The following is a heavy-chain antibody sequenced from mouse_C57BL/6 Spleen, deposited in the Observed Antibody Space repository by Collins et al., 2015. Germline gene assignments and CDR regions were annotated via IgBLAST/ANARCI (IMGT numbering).Heavy chain of an antibody. CDR3: ARHAYDGYYYAMDY. J-gene: IGHJ4*01. Sequence: EVQLVESGGDLVRPEGSLKLSCAASGFTFSSYGMSWVRQTPDKRLEWVATISSGGSYTYYSDSVKGRFTISRDNAKNTLYLQMSSLKSEDTAMYYCARHAYDGYYYAMDYWGQGTSVTVSS. V-gene: IGHV5-6*01. D-gene: IGHD2-3*01. CDR2: ISSGGSYT. CDR1: GFTFSSYG.